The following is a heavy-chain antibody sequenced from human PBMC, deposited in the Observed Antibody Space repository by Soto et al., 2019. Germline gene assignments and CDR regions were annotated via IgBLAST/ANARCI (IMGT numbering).Heavy chain of an antibody. V-gene: IGHV3-7*05. D-gene: IGHD2-21*01. CDR1: GFTFSSYW. J-gene: IGHJ4*02. CDR3: ARSLVAIPGEN. Sequence: EVQLVESGGDLVQPGGSLRLSCAASGFTFSSYWMSWVRQVPGKGLEWVANIKQDGSEKYYVDSVKGRFTISRDNAKNSLYLQMNSLSAEDTAVYHRARSLVAIPGENWGQGTLVTVSS. CDR2: IKQDGSEK.